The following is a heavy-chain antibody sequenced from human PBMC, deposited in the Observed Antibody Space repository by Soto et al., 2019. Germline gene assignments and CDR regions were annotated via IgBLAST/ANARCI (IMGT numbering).Heavy chain of an antibody. Sequence: QIQLVQSGAELKKPGASVKVSCKASGYDFITYGITWVRQAPGQGLEWMGWISAYSGDTNYAQKFHGRVTMTTDTSTSTAYMELRGLRSDDTAMYSCAKATWVQLCEFWGQGTLVTVSS. CDR1: GYDFITYG. D-gene: IGHD3-16*01. CDR3: AKATWVQLCEF. CDR2: ISAYSGDT. V-gene: IGHV1-18*01. J-gene: IGHJ4*02.